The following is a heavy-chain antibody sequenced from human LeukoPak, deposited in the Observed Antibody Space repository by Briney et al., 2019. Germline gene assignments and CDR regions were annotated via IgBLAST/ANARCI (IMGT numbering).Heavy chain of an antibody. J-gene: IGHJ4*02. CDR2: ISYDGSNK. CDR1: GFTFSSYA. CDR3: ARDLVGAAGY. Sequence: GGSLRLSCAASGFTFSSYAMHWVRQAPGKGLERVAVISYDGSNKYYADSVKGRFTISRDNSKNTLYLQMNSLRAEDTAVYYCARDLVGAAGYWGQGTLVTVSS. D-gene: IGHD1-26*01. V-gene: IGHV3-30-3*01.